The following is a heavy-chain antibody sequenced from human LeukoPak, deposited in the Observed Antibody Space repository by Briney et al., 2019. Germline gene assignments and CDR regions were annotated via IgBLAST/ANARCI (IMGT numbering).Heavy chain of an antibody. CDR2: IDHQGST. CDR3: AWTRDGYLRY. D-gene: IGHD5-24*01. CDR1: GGASSGYY. V-gene: IGHV4-34*01. Sequence: SEPLSLTCAVYGGASSGYYGTWMRQAPGKGLEWIGEIDHQGSTNYNPSLKSRVTISVDTSKSQFSLRLSSVTAADTAVYYCAWTRDGYLRYWGQGTLVSVSS. J-gene: IGHJ4*02.